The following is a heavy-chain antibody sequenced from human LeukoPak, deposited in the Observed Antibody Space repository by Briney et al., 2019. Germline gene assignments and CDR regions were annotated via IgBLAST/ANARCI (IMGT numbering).Heavy chain of an antibody. CDR1: GFTFSSYG. J-gene: IGHJ6*02. CDR3: AKGGPYYGSGPDYYYYYGMDV. CDR2: ISYDGSNK. V-gene: IGHV3-30*18. D-gene: IGHD3-10*01. Sequence: GGSLRVSCAASGFTFSSYGMHWVRQAPGKGLYWLAVISYDGSNKYYADSVKGRFTISRDNSKNTLYLRMNSLRAEDTAVYYCAKGGPYYGSGPDYYYYYGMDVWGQGTTVTVSS.